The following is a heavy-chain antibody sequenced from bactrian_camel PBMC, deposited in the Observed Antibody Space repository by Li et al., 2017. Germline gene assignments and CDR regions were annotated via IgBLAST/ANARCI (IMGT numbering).Heavy chain of an antibody. CDR3: AADWASTAATMALGVVSGSVY. CDR1: GFAAGSDWYSNIY. Sequence: HVQLVESGGGSVQAGGSLKVSCAGSGFAAGSDWYSNIYMGWFRQAPDKAREGVAAIDTDGSTSYADSVKGRFTISRDNTKNTLYLQMTSLTPEDTAIYYCAADWASTAATMALGVVSGSVYWAQGTQVTVS. J-gene: IGHJ4*01. CDR2: IDTDGST. V-gene: IGHV3S55*01. D-gene: IGHD4*01.